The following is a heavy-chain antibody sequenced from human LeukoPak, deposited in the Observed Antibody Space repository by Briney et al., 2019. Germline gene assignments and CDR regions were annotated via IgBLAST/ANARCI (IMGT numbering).Heavy chain of an antibody. J-gene: IGHJ4*02. D-gene: IGHD3-10*01. CDR1: GFTFSSYE. CDR2: ISSSGSTI. CDR3: ARDSYYYGSGSYYRGDY. Sequence: GGSLRLSCAASGFTFSSYEMNWVRQAPGKGLEWVSYISSSGSTIYYADSVKGRFTISRDNAKNSLYLQMNSLRAEDTAVYYCARDSYYYGSGSYYRGDYWGQGTLVTVSS. V-gene: IGHV3-48*03.